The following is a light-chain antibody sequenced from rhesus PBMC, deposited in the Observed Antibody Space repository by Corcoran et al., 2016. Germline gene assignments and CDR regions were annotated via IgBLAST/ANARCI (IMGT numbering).Light chain of an antibody. J-gene: IGKJ1*01. CDR3: QHYFDSPRT. Sequence: DIQMTQSPSALSASVGDRVTISCRASQNIYTKLAWYQQKPGKAPKLLIYDAFTLQNGIPSRFSGGGSGTVFTLTISSLQPEDSATFYCQHYFDSPRTFGQGTKVEIK. V-gene: IGKV1S8*01. CDR2: DAF. CDR1: QNIYTK.